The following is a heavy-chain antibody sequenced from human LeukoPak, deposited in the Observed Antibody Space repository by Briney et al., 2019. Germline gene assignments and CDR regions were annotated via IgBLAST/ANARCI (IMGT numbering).Heavy chain of an antibody. J-gene: IGHJ3*02. CDR2: IYYSGST. CDR3: ASLSGYSNALDI. Sequence: SETLSLTCTVSGGSISSYYWSWIRQPPGKGLEWIGYIYYSGSTNYNPSLKSRVTISVDTSKNQFSLKLSSVTAADTAVYYCASLSGYSNALDIWGQGTMVTVSS. V-gene: IGHV4-59*01. CDR1: GGSISSYY. D-gene: IGHD2-15*01.